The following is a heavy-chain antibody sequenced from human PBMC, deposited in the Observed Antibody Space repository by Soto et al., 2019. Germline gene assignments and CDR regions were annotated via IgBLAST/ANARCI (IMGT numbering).Heavy chain of an antibody. CDR3: ARGRGMQAYYDFWSGYYTTPRWFDP. CDR1: GGSISSGDYY. V-gene: IGHV4-30-4*01. J-gene: IGHJ5*02. D-gene: IGHD3-3*01. CDR2: IYYSGST. Sequence: SETLSLTCTVSGGSISSGDYYWSWIRQPPGKGLEWIGYIYYSGSTYYNPSLKSRVTISVDTSKNQFSLKLSSVTAADTAVYYCARGRGMQAYYDFWSGYYTTPRWFDPWGQGTLVTVSS.